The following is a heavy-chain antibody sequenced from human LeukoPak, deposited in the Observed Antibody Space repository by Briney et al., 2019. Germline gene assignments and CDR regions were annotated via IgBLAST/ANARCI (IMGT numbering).Heavy chain of an antibody. D-gene: IGHD3-3*01. CDR1: GFTFSSYA. V-gene: IGHV3-23*01. J-gene: IGHJ3*02. Sequence: PGGSLRLSCAASGFTFSSYAMSWVRQAPGKGLEWVSAISGSGGSTYYADSVKGRFTISRDNSKNTLYLQMNSLRAEDTAVYYCAKEGLRFLERLLLDAFDIWGQGTMVTVSS. CDR2: ISGSGGST. CDR3: AKEGLRFLERLLLDAFDI.